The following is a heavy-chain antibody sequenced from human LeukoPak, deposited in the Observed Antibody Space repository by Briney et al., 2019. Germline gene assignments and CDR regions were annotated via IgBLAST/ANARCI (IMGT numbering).Heavy chain of an antibody. D-gene: IGHD3-22*01. CDR1: GFTFSSYW. J-gene: IGHJ6*02. CDR3: ARAIVVVNTRHYYYGMDV. V-gene: IGHV3-7*01. CDR2: IKQDGSEK. Sequence: QPGGSLRLSCAASGFTFSSYWMSWVRQAPGKGLEWVANIKQDGSEKCYVDSVKGRFTISRDNAKNSLYLQMNSLRAEDTAVYYCARAIVVVNTRHYYYGMDVWGQGTTVTVSS.